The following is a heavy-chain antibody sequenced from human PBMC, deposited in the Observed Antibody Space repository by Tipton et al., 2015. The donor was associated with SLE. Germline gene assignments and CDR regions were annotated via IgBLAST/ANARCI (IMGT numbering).Heavy chain of an antibody. CDR3: ATHGTGADY. CDR2: IKTDGSET. Sequence: SLRLSCAGSGFNFRTYWVSWVRQAPGRGLEWVAYIKTDGSETFYVDSVKGRFTISRDNARNSLYLQMNSLRTEDSAMYFCATHGTGADYWGQGTLVTVFS. CDR1: GFNFRTYW. D-gene: IGHD3/OR15-3a*01. V-gene: IGHV3-7*05. J-gene: IGHJ4*01.